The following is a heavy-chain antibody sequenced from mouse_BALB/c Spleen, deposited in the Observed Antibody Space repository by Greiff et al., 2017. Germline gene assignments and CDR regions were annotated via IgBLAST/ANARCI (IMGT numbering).Heavy chain of an antibody. Sequence: VKLQESGAELVRPGTSVKVSCKASGYAFTNYLIEWVKQRPGQGLEWIGVINPGSGGTNYNEKFKGKATLTADKSSSTAYMQLSSLTSDDSAVYFCATDYDYFDYWGQGTTLTVSS. D-gene: IGHD2-4*01. V-gene: IGHV1-54*01. J-gene: IGHJ2*01. CDR2: INPGSGGT. CDR3: ATDYDYFDY. CDR1: GYAFTNYL.